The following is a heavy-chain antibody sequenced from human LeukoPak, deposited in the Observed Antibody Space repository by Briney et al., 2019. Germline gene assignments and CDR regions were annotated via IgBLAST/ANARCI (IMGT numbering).Heavy chain of an antibody. CDR3: ARHIRGAAGNWFDP. V-gene: IGHV4-59*08. CDR2: IYYSGGT. J-gene: IGHJ5*02. Sequence: SETLSLTCSVSGGSINSFYWGWVRQSPGKGLEWIGYIYYSGGTIYNSSLKSRVTILVDTSKNQFSLKLSSVTAADTAVYYCARHIRGAAGNWFDPWGQGILVTVSS. CDR1: GGSINSFY. D-gene: IGHD3-3*02.